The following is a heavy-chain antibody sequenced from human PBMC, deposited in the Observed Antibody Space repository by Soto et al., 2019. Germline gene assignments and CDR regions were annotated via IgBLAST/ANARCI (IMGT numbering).Heavy chain of an antibody. J-gene: IGHJ6*03. Sequence: GGSLRLSCAASGFTFSDYYMSWIRQAPGKGLEWVSYISSSGSTIYYADSVKGRFTISRDNAKNSLYLQMNSLRAEDTAVYYCAREIAPNYYYYMDVWGKGTTVTVSS. D-gene: IGHD6-13*01. CDR3: AREIAPNYYYYMDV. V-gene: IGHV3-11*01. CDR1: GFTFSDYY. CDR2: ISSSGSTI.